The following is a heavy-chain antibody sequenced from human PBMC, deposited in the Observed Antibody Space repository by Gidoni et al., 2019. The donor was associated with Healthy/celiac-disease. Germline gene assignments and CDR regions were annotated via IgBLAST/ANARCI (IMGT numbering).Heavy chain of an antibody. V-gene: IGHV3-30-3*01. Sequence: QVQLVESVGGVVQPGWSLRHSCVASGFPISSYAMHWVRQAPGKGLGWLAVISYDGSNKYYADSVKGRFTISRDNSKNTLYLQMNSLRAEDTAVYYCARETGDYNVYYFDYWGQGTLVTVSS. J-gene: IGHJ4*02. CDR2: ISYDGSNK. CDR3: ARETGDYNVYYFDY. D-gene: IGHD4-17*01. CDR1: GFPISSYA.